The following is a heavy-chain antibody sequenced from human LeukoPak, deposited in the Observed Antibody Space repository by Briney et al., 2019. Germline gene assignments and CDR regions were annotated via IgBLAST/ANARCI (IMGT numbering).Heavy chain of an antibody. Sequence: SETLSLTCTVSGGSISSSSYYWGWIRQPPGKGLEWIGEIYHSGSTNYNPSLKSRVTISVDKSKNQFSLKLSSVTAADAAVYYCARIRDTKKYYFDYWGQGTLVTVSS. CDR1: GGSISSSSYY. CDR3: ARIRDTKKYYFDY. CDR2: IYHSGST. D-gene: IGHD5-18*01. J-gene: IGHJ4*02. V-gene: IGHV4-39*07.